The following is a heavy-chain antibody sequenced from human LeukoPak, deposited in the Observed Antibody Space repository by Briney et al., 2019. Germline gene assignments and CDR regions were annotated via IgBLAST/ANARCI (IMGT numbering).Heavy chain of an antibody. CDR3: ARVGPYYDILNGYSRFDY. V-gene: IGHV4-59*11. D-gene: IGHD3-9*01. CDR1: GASISGHY. CDR2: FCSTVST. J-gene: IGHJ4*02. Sequence: WETLSLTCTVSGASISGHYWSWVRQPPGKGLELIGYFCSTVSTNYNPSLKSRVTISVDTSKNQSSLKVDSVTAADTAVYYCARVGPYYDILNGYSRFDYWGQGTLVTVSS.